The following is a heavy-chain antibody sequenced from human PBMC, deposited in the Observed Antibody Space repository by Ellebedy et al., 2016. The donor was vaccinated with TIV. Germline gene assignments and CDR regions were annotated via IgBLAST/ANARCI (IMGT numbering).Heavy chain of an antibody. CDR1: GFCFRSYW. Sequence: GGSLRLSCAASGFCFRSYWMSWVRQAPGKGLEWVANIYQDGSDQYYADSVKGRFTISRDNANKSLFLQMNSLRVDDTAVYYCARRGSYGDYAVQVNSWFDTWGQGTLVSVSS. V-gene: IGHV3-7*01. CDR2: IYQDGSDQ. CDR3: ARRGSYGDYAVQVNSWFDT. J-gene: IGHJ5*02. D-gene: IGHD4-17*01.